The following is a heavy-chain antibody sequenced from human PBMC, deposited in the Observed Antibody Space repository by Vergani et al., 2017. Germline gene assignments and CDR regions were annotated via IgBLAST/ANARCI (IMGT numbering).Heavy chain of an antibody. CDR1: GYSISSGYY. CDR3: ARDGVGVDGITIFGVVIWGFDY. V-gene: IGHV4-38-2*02. Sequence: QVQLPESGPGLVKPSETLSLTCAVSGYSISSGYYWGWIRQPPGKGLEWIGSIFHSGSTYYNPSLKSRVTISVDTSKNQFSLKLSSVTAADTAVYYCARDGVGVDGITIFGVVIWGFDYWGQGTLVTVSS. J-gene: IGHJ4*02. CDR2: IFHSGST. D-gene: IGHD3-3*01.